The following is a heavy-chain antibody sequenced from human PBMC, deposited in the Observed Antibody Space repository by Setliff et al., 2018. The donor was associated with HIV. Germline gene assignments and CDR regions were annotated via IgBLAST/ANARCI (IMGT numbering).Heavy chain of an antibody. CDR2: LYFSGST. CDR3: GRIPWVATLWGGAFDL. CDR1: GASTRSYY. J-gene: IGHJ3*01. D-gene: IGHD5-12*01. Sequence: SETLSLTCIVSGASTRSYYWAWIRQSPGRGLQYLGHLYFSGSTNYNPSLKSRITMSMDTSKNQFSLQLSSVTAGDTAVYYCGRIPWVATLWGGAFDLWGHGTMVTVSS. V-gene: IGHV4-59*01.